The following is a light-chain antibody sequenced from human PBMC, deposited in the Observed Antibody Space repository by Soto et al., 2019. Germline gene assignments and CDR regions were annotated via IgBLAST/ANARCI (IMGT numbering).Light chain of an antibody. J-gene: IGLJ2*01. CDR2: EVN. CDR3: CSYAGSNTVV. Sequence: QSALTQPASVSGSPGQSISISCTGTNSDVGNYNLVSWYQQYPGKAPKLMMYEVNKRPSGVSNRFSGSKSGNTASLTISGLQAEDEADYHCCSYAGSNTVVFGGGTKLTVL. CDR1: NSDVGNYNL. V-gene: IGLV2-23*02.